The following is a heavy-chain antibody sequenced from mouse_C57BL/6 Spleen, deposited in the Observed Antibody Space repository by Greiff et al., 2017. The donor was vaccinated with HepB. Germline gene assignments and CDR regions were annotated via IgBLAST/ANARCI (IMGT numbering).Heavy chain of an antibody. Sequence: VKLMESGPELVKPGASVKISCKASGYAFSSSWMNWVKQRPGKGLEWIGRIYPGDGDTNYNGKFKGKATLTADKSSSTAYMQLSSLTSEDSAVYFCARDYGSSYGAYWGQGTLVTVSA. V-gene: IGHV1-82*01. CDR1: GYAFSSSW. J-gene: IGHJ3*01. D-gene: IGHD1-1*01. CDR2: IYPGDGDT. CDR3: ARDYGSSYGAY.